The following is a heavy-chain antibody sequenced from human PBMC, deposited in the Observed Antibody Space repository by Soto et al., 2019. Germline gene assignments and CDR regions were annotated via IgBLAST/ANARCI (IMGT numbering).Heavy chain of an antibody. V-gene: IGHV1-18*01. J-gene: IGHJ4*02. CDR3: ARDRIHIAVAAHALGY. CDR2: ISAYNGNT. Sequence: ASVKVSCKASGYTFTSYGISWVRQAPGQGLEWMGWISAYNGNTNYAQKLQGRVTMTTDTSTSTAYMELRSLRSDDTAVYYCARDRIHIAVAAHALGYWGQGTLVTVSS. CDR1: GYTFTSYG. D-gene: IGHD6-19*01.